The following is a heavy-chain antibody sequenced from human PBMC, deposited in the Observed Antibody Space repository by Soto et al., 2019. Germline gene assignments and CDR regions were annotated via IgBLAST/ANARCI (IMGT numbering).Heavy chain of an antibody. V-gene: IGHV4-59*01. CDR3: ARGNYDFLTGYYIEYFDY. J-gene: IGHJ4*02. CDR2: IYYSGST. Sequence: SETLSLTCTVSGGSISSYYWSWIRQPPGKGLEWIGYIYYSGSTNYNPYIKSRVTISVDTSKNQFSLKLSSVTAADTAVYYCARGNYDFLTGYYIEYFDYWGRGTLVTVSS. D-gene: IGHD3-9*01. CDR1: GGSISSYY.